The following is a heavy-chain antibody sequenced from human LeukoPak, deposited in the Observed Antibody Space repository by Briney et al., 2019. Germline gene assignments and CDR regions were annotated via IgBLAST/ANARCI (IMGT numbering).Heavy chain of an antibody. V-gene: IGHV1-18*04. Sequence: ASVKXSCKTSGFTFTSYGIAWVRQAPGQGLEWMGWIGVYNGNTSKAQNLQGRVTMTTDPSTSTAYLELRSLRSDDTAVYYCARDQWILRGSYWFDFWGQGTLVTVTS. J-gene: IGHJ4*02. CDR3: ARDQWILRGSYWFDF. D-gene: IGHD1-26*01. CDR1: GFTFTSYG. CDR2: IGVYNGNT.